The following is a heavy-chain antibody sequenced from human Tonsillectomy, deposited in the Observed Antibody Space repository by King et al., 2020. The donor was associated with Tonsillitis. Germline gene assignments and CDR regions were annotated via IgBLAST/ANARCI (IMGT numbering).Heavy chain of an antibody. J-gene: IGHJ4*02. D-gene: IGHD2-15*01. Sequence: VQLVESGGVVVQPGGSLRLSCAASGFTFDDYAMHWVRQAPGKGLEWVSLISWDGGSTYYADSVKGRFTISRDNSKNSLYLQMNSLRAEDTALYYCAKDMMSAEEYCSGDSCYLEGYFDYWGQGTLVTVSS. CDR2: ISWDGGST. V-gene: IGHV3-43D*03. CDR1: GFTFDDYA. CDR3: AKDMMSAEEYCSGDSCYLEGYFDY.